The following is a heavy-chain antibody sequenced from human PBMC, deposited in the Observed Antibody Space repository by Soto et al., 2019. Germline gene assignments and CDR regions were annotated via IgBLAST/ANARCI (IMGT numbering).Heavy chain of an antibody. V-gene: IGHV3-33*01. Sequence: GGSLRLSCAASGFTFSSYGMHWVRQAPGKGLEWVAVIWYDGSNKYYADSVKGRFTISRDNSKNTLYLQMNSLRAEDTAVYYCARAGRSRSSWYPVDPWGQAPLVTVSS. CDR3: ARAGRSRSSWYPVDP. CDR1: GFTFSSYG. CDR2: IWYDGSNK. D-gene: IGHD6-13*01. J-gene: IGHJ5*02.